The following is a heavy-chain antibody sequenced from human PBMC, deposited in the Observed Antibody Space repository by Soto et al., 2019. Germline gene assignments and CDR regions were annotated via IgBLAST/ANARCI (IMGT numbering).Heavy chain of an antibody. CDR3: ARNSDHRLVRGWLDP. J-gene: IGHJ5*02. V-gene: IGHV3-30-3*01. CDR2: ISHDGSHE. D-gene: IGHD3-10*01. Sequence: QGQLLESGGGVVQPGRSLRLSCAASGLSFSSSAMHWVRQAPGKGLEWVAMISHDGSHEYYGDSVKGRFSVSRDNSHNILHLQMNSLRVADTAVYFCARNSDHRLVRGWLDPWGQGTLVTVS. CDR1: GLSFSSSA.